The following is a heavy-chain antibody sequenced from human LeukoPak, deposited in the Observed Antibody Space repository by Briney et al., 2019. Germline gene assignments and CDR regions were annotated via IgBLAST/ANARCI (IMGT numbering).Heavy chain of an antibody. CDR2: ISSDGIST. V-gene: IGHV3-74*01. J-gene: IGHJ5*02. Sequence: GGSLRLSCAASGFTFSSNWMHWVRQAPGKGLVWVSRISSDGISTTYADSVKGRFTTSRDNAKNSLYLQMNSLRVEDTAVYYCASFLCPTCSWGQGTLVTVSS. D-gene: IGHD2-2*01. CDR1: GFTFSSNW. CDR3: ASFLCPTCS.